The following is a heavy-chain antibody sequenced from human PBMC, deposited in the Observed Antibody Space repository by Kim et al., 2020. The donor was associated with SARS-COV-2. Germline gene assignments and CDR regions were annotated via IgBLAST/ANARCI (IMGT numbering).Heavy chain of an antibody. CDR2: ISYDGSNK. CDR3: AKDQKILTGYYSTLDY. D-gene: IGHD3-9*01. Sequence: GGSLRLSCAASGFTFSSYGMHWVRQAPGKGLEWVAVISYDGSNKYYADSVKGRFTISRDNSKNTLYLQMNSLRAEDTAVYYCAKDQKILTGYYSTLDYWGQGTXVTXSS. J-gene: IGHJ4*02. V-gene: IGHV3-30*18. CDR1: GFTFSSYG.